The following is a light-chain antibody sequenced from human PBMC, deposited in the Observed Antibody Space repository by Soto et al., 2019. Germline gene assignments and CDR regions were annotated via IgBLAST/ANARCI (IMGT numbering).Light chain of an antibody. V-gene: IGLV2-14*01. J-gene: IGLJ3*02. CDR1: SSDVGGYNY. Sequence: QSALTQPASVSGSPGQSITISCAGTSSDVGGYNYVSWYQQHPGKAPKLMIYEVSNRPSGVSNRFSGSKSGITASLTISGLQAEDEADYYCSSYTRRNTWVFGGGTKLTVL. CDR2: EVS. CDR3: SSYTRRNTWV.